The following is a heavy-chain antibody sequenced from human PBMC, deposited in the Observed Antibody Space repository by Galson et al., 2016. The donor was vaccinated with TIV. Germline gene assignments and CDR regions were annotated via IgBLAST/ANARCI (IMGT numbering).Heavy chain of an antibody. CDR2: ISWNGGST. V-gene: IGHV3-20*04. D-gene: IGHD3-10*01. J-gene: IGHJ6*03. CDR3: ARLNGDTYYYFYIDG. Sequence: SLRLSCAASGFTFDDHGMSWVRQAPGKGLEWVSGISWNGGSTHYADSVKGRFTVSRDNAKNSVYLKMNSLRAEDTALYYCARLNGDTYYYFYIDGWGKGTTVTVSS. CDR1: GFTFDDHG.